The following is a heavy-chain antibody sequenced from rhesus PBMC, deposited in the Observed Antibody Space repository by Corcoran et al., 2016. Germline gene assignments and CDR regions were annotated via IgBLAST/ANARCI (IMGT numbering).Heavy chain of an antibody. CDR2: ITYSGTT. J-gene: IGHJ5-1*01. Sequence: QVQLQESGPGLVKPSETLSLTCAVSGYSISSGYYWSWIRQPPGKGLGWIGYITYSGTTTYHPTLKSRVTIYRDTSKNRFSLKLGSVTAADTAVYYGARETVTNNRFDVWGPGVLVTVSS. V-gene: IGHV4-122*02. D-gene: IGHD4-23*01. CDR1: GYSISSGYY. CDR3: ARETVTNNRFDV.